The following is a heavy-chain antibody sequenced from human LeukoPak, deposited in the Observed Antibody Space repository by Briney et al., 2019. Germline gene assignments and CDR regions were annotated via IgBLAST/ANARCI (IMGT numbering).Heavy chain of an antibody. V-gene: IGHV3-9*01. J-gene: IGHJ4*02. CDR3: AKDVRGYSYGYFDY. D-gene: IGHD5-18*01. CDR1: GFTFDDYA. CDR2: ISLNSGSI. Sequence: GGSLRLSCAASGFTFDDYAMHWVRQAPGKGLEWVSGISLNSGSIGYADSVKGRFTISRDNAKNSLYLQMNSLRAEDTALYYCAKDVRGYSYGYFDYWGQGSLVTVYS.